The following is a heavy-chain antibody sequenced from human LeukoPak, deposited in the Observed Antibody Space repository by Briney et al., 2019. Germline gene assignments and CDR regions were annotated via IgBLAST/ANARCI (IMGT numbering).Heavy chain of an antibody. D-gene: IGHD3-16*01. CDR3: AWGPDDAFDI. CDR1: GGSISSSSYY. Sequence: PSETLSLTCTVSGGSISSSSYYWGWIRQPPGKGLEWIGSIYYSGSTYYNPSLKSRVTISVDTSKNQFSLKLSSVTAADTAVYYCAWGPDDAFDIWGQGTMVTVSS. CDR2: IYYSGST. J-gene: IGHJ3*02. V-gene: IGHV4-39*01.